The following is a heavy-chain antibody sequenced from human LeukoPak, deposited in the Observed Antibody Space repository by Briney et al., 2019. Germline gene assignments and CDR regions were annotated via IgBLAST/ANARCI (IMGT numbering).Heavy chain of an antibody. Sequence: GGSLRLSCAASGFTFNRYNMNWVRRAPGKGLEWVSSISTSSSYIYYADSVRGRFTISRDNAKNSLYLQMNSLRAEDTAVYYCARDSDDYYYYMDVWGKGTTVTVSS. CDR3: ARDSDDYYYYMDV. J-gene: IGHJ6*03. V-gene: IGHV3-21*01. CDR1: GFTFNRYN. CDR2: ISTSSSYI.